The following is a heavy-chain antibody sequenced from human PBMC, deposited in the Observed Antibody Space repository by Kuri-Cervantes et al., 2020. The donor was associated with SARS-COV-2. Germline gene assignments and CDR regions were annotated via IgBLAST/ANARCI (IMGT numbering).Heavy chain of an antibody. CDR1: GFTFSSYG. J-gene: IGHJ6*02. Sequence: GESLKISCAASGFTFSSYGMHWVRQAPGKGLEWVAVIWNDGSNKYYEDSVKGRFTISRDNSKNTLFLQMNSLRTEDTAVYCCATDRDRGYCSSTSCYPTDYGMDVWGQGTTVTVSS. CDR2: IWNDGSNK. CDR3: ATDRDRGYCSSTSCYPTDYGMDV. D-gene: IGHD2-2*01. V-gene: IGHV3-30*02.